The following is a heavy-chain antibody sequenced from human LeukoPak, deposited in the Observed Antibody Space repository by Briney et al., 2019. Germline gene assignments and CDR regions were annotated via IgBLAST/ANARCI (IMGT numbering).Heavy chain of an antibody. J-gene: IGHJ4*02. CDR3: ARVGEDYYGSGSYSQYLDY. CDR1: GYTFTSYY. Sequence: AASVKVSCKASGYTFTSYYMHWVRQAPGQGLEWMGIINPSGGSTSYAQKFQGRVTITADESTSTAYMELSSLRSEDTAVYYCARVGEDYYGSGSYSQYLDYWGQGTLVTVSS. V-gene: IGHV1-46*01. CDR2: INPSGGST. D-gene: IGHD3-10*01.